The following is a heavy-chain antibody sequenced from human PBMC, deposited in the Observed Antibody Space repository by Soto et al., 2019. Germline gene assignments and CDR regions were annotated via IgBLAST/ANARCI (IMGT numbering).Heavy chain of an antibody. CDR2: ISYDGSNK. CDR1: GFTFSSYG. CDR3: AKAGRVVVVITAAFDY. J-gene: IGHJ4*02. D-gene: IGHD3-22*01. Sequence: PGGSLRLSCAASGFTFSSYGMHWVRQAPGKGLEWVAVISYDGSNKYYADSVKGRFTISRDNSKNTLYLQMNSLRAEDTAVYYCAKAGRVVVVITAAFDYWGQGT. V-gene: IGHV3-30*18.